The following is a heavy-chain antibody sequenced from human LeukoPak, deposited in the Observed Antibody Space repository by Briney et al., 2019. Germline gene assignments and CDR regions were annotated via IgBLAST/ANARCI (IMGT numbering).Heavy chain of an antibody. CDR2: INPSGGST. D-gene: IGHD3-22*01. Sequence: GASVKVSCKASGYTFTSYYMHWVRQAPGQGLEWMGIINPSGGSTSYAQKFQGRVTMTTDTSTSTAYMELRSLRSDDTAVYYCARYYSGYYPQYYFDYWGQGTLVTVSS. CDR1: GYTFTSYY. CDR3: ARYYSGYYPQYYFDY. J-gene: IGHJ4*02. V-gene: IGHV1-46*01.